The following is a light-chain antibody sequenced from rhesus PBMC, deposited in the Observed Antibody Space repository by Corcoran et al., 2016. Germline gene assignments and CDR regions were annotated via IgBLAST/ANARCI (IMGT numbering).Light chain of an antibody. Sequence: QSAPTQPPSVSGSPGQSVTISCTGTSSDIGGYDYVSWYQQHPGKAPKFMIYGVNNRPSGVSDRFSGSRSGNTASLTISGLQAEDEADDYCCSYTTNNTFIFGAGTRLTVL. CDR3: CSYTTNNTFI. J-gene: IGLJ1*01. CDR1: SSDIGGYDY. CDR2: GVN. V-gene: IGLV2S7*01.